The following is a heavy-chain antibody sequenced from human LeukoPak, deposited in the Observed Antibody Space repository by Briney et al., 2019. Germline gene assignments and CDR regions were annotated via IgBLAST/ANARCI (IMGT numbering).Heavy chain of an antibody. V-gene: IGHV1-2*02. CDR2: INPNSGGT. CDR3: ARGPTSPSSYYDFWSGYYATHPFDY. D-gene: IGHD3-3*01. CDR1: GYTFTGYY. Sequence: GASVKVSCKASGYTFTGYYMHWVRQAPGQGLEWMGWINPNSGGTNYAQKFQGRVTMTRDTSISTAYMELSRLRSDDTAVYYCARGPTSPSSYYDFWSGYYATHPFDYWGQGTLVTVSS. J-gene: IGHJ4*02.